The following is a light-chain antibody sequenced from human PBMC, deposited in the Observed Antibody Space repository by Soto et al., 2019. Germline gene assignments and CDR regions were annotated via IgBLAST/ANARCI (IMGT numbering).Light chain of an antibody. V-gene: IGKV3-20*01. J-gene: IGKJ4*01. CDR2: SAS. Sequence: EVVLTQSPDTLSLSPGERATLSCRASQTISSNYVAWYQQKPGQAPRLLIYSASSRATGIPDRFSGSGSGTHFTLTISRLEPEDFAVYYCQQFSSYPLTFGGGTKVDIK. CDR1: QTISSNY. CDR3: QQFSSYPLT.